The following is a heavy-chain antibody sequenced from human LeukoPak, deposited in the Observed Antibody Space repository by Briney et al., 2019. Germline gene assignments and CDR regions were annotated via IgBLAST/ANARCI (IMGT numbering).Heavy chain of an antibody. Sequence: ASVKVSCTASGYTFTSYAMHWVRQAPGQRLEWMGCINAGNGNTKYSQTFQGRVTITRDTAASTAYMELSSLRPEDTAVYYCARGGAGVHNDYWGQGPLVTVSS. V-gene: IGHV1-3*01. D-gene: IGHD1-1*01. CDR3: ARGGAGVHNDY. CDR1: GYTFTSYA. J-gene: IGHJ4*02. CDR2: INAGNGNT.